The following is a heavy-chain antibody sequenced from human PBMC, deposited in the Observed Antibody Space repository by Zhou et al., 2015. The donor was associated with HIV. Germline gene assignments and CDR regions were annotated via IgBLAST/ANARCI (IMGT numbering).Heavy chain of an antibody. D-gene: IGHD3-9*01. CDR3: AKVRPPRYFDWSFDQ. Sequence: EAHLVESGGGLVQPGRSLRLSCAASGFLFDDYAMHWVRHVPGKGLEWVAGINWNSAEVAYAKSVRGRFTISRDNAKNSLYLQMKSLRPEDTALYYCAKVRPPRYFDWSFDQWGQGTLVTVSS. CDR1: GFLFDDYA. J-gene: IGHJ4*02. CDR2: INWNSAEV. V-gene: IGHV3-9*01.